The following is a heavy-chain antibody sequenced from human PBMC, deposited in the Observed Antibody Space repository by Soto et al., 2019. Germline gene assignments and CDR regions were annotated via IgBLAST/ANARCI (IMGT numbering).Heavy chain of an antibody. CDR2: IGTAGDT. J-gene: IGHJ6*03. V-gene: IGHV3-13*01. Sequence: GGSLRLSCAASGFTFSSYDMHWVRQATGKGLEWVSAIGTAGDTYYPGSVKGRFTISRENAKNSLYLQMNSLRAGDTAVYYCARAKVISLEWLYYYYYMDVWGKGTTVTVSS. CDR3: ARAKVISLEWLYYYYYMDV. D-gene: IGHD3-3*01. CDR1: GFTFSSYD.